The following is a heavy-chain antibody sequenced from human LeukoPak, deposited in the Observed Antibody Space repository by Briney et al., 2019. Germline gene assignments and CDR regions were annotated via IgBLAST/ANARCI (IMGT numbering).Heavy chain of an antibody. CDR2: INHSGST. Sequence: SETLSLTCAVYGASFSCYYWSWIRQPPGEGLEWIGEINHSGSTNYNPSLKSRVTISVDTSKNQFSLKLSSVTAADTAVYYCARGDILTGYYSTSFDYWGQGTLATVSS. D-gene: IGHD3-9*01. V-gene: IGHV4-34*01. J-gene: IGHJ4*02. CDR3: ARGDILTGYYSTSFDY. CDR1: GASFSCYY.